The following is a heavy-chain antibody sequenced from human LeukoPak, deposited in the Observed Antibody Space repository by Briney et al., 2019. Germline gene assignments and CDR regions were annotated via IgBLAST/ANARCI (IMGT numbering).Heavy chain of an antibody. V-gene: IGHV3-73*01. CDR1: GFTFSGSA. Sequence: GGSLKLSCAASGFTFSGSAMHWVRQASGKGLEWVGRIRSKANSYATAYAASVKGRFTISRDDSKNTAYLQMNSLKTEDTAVYYCTSPIAVPNVLYYYYMDVWGKGTTVTVSS. CDR2: IRSKANSYAT. J-gene: IGHJ6*03. CDR3: TSPIAVPNVLYYYYMDV. D-gene: IGHD6-19*01.